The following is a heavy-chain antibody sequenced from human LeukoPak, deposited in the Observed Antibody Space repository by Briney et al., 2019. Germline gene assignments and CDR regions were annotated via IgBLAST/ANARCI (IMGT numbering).Heavy chain of an antibody. Sequence: PGGSLRLSCAVSGFTFRTYWMHWVRQVPGEGLVWVSRINEDGSITNYADSVKGRFSISRDNAKNTLYLLMNSLRAEGTAVYYCARDMPSAAPPAYYYYGMDVWGQGTTVTVSS. V-gene: IGHV3-74*01. CDR3: ARDMPSAAPPAYYYYGMDV. D-gene: IGHD6-25*01. CDR1: GFTFRTYW. CDR2: INEDGSIT. J-gene: IGHJ6*02.